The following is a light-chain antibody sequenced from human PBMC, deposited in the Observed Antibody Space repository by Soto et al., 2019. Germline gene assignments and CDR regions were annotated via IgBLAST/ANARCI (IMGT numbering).Light chain of an antibody. CDR3: QHYGSSPGT. CDR1: QSVTSSY. J-gene: IGKJ1*01. Sequence: EIVLTQSPGTLSLSPGERATLSCRASQSVTSSYLAWYQQKPGQAPRLLIYGASSRATGIPDRLSGSGSGTDFTLTISRLEPEDFAVYHCQHYGSSPGTFGQGTKVDIK. CDR2: GAS. V-gene: IGKV3-20*01.